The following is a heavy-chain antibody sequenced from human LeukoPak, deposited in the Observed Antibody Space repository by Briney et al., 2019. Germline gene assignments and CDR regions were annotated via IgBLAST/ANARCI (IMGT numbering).Heavy chain of an antibody. Sequence: GSLRLSCVGSGFTFDHYAMSWVRQAPGKGLEWVSAIIGSGGDTYYADSVKGRFTISRDNSKNALYLQMSSLRDDDTAVYYCAKDLMITFGGVIVAPNDAFDIWGQGTMVTVSS. J-gene: IGHJ3*02. CDR2: IIGSGGDT. CDR3: AKDLMITFGGVIVAPNDAFDI. D-gene: IGHD3-16*02. CDR1: GFTFDHYA. V-gene: IGHV3-23*01.